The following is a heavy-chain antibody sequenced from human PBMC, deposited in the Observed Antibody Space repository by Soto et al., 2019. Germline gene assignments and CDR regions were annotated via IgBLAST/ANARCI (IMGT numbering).Heavy chain of an antibody. J-gene: IGHJ4*02. CDR2: ISGSGGST. D-gene: IGHD6-19*01. CDR1: GFTFSSYA. V-gene: IGHV3-23*01. CDR3: AKSSDRRIAVAGSLAVDY. Sequence: GGSLRLSCAASGFTFSSYAMSWVRQAPGKGLEWVSAISGSGGSTYYADSVKGRFTISRDNSKNTLYLQMNSLRAEDTAVYYCAKSSDRRIAVAGSLAVDYWGQGTLVTVSS.